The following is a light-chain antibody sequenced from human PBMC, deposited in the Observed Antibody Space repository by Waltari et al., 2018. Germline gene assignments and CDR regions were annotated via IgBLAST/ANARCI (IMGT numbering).Light chain of an antibody. CDR1: QSVSSN. V-gene: IGKV3-15*01. J-gene: IGKJ4*01. Sequence: ETGMTQSPDTLSVSAGERATLSCRASQSVSSNLAWYQHKPGQAPRLLIYGASIRGTGIPARFSGRGSGTEFTLTISSLQSEDFAVYYCQQYNNWPLTFGGGTKVEIK. CDR3: QQYNNWPLT. CDR2: GAS.